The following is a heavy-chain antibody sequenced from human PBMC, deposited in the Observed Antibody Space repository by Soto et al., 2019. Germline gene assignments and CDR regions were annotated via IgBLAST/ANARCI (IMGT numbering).Heavy chain of an antibody. D-gene: IGHD6-19*01. V-gene: IGHV3-23*01. CDR3: ASRSSGWFFDY. Sequence: EVQLLESGGGLVQPGGSLRLSCAASGFTFSSYAMNWVRQAPGKGLEWVSVISGSGDSTYYADSVKGRFTISRDNSKNTLYLQRKSLRAEDTAVYYCASRSSGWFFDYWGQGTLVTVSS. J-gene: IGHJ4*02. CDR1: GFTFSSYA. CDR2: ISGSGDST.